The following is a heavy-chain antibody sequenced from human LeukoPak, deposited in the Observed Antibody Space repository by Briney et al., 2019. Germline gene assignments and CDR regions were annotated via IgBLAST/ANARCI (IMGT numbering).Heavy chain of an antibody. D-gene: IGHD1/OR15-1a*01. J-gene: IGHJ3*02. CDR3: ARVATIYDAFDI. V-gene: IGHV5-51*01. CDR1: GYRFTSYW. CDR2: ICPGDSDT. Sequence: GESLKISCKGSGYRFTSYWIGWVRQMPGKDLEWMGAICPGDSDTTYSPSFQGQVIISADKSISTAYLQWNSLEASDTAVYYCARVATIYDAFDIWGQGTMVTVSS.